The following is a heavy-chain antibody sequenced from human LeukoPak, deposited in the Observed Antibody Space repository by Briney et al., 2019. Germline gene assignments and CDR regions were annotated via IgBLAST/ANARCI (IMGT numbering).Heavy chain of an antibody. CDR3: ARDRGVPGPGNALDI. J-gene: IGHJ3*02. CDR1: GYTFTNYH. V-gene: IGHV1-2*06. Sequence: ASVKVSCKASGYTFTNYHMHWVRQAPGQGLEWLGLVKPKGGDSDFVQKFRGRVTVTTDASTTTIHMELSNLRSDDTAVYYCARDRGVPGPGNALDIWGQGTMVTVSS. CDR2: VKPKGGDS. D-gene: IGHD2-8*01.